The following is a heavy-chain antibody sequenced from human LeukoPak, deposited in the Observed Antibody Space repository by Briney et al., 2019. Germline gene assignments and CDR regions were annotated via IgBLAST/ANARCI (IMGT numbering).Heavy chain of an antibody. CDR1: GGSISSYY. CDR3: ARGGELELHY. Sequence: PSETLSLTCTVSGGSISSYYWSWIRQPPGKGLEWIGYIYYSGSTYYNPSLKSRVTISLDTSKNQFSLKLSSVTAADTAVYYCARGGELELHYWGQGTLVTVSS. J-gene: IGHJ4*02. D-gene: IGHD1-7*01. CDR2: IYYSGST. V-gene: IGHV4-59*12.